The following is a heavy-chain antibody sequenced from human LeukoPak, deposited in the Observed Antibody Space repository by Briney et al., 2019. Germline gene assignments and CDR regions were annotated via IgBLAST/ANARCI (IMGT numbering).Heavy chain of an antibody. CDR3: ARVSRGYSYGNFDY. J-gene: IGHJ4*02. Sequence: PSETLSLTCAVYGVSFSGYYLSWVRQPPGKGLEWIGEINHSGSTNYNPSLKSRVTISVDTSKNQFSLKLSSVTAADTAVYYCARVSRGYSYGNFDYWGQGTLVTVSS. CDR2: INHSGST. D-gene: IGHD5-18*01. CDR1: GVSFSGYY. V-gene: IGHV4-34*01.